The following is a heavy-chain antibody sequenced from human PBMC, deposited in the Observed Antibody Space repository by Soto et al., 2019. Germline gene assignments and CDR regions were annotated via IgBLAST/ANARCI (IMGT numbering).Heavy chain of an antibody. J-gene: IGHJ6*03. CDR2: INHSGST. CDR1: GGSFSGYY. V-gene: IGHV4-34*01. D-gene: IGHD1-7*01. CDR3: AREELPYYCYLMDF. Sequence: SETLSLTCAVYGGSFSGYYWSWIRQPPGKGLEWIGEINHSGSTNYNPSLKSRVTISVDTSKNQFSLKLNSVTPEDTAVYYCAREELPYYCYLMDFWGKGTTVTGSS.